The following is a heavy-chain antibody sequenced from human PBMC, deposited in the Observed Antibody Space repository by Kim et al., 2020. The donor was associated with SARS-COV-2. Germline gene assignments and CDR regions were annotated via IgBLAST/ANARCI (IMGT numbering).Heavy chain of an antibody. V-gene: IGHV1-3*01. CDR3: ARGRYGSGAELDI. D-gene: IGHD3-10*01. CDR1: GYTFTSYA. Sequence: ASVKVSCKASGYTFTSYATHWVRQAPGQRLEWMGRINAGYDNTKYSQKLQGRVTVTRDTFASTSYMELSSLRSEDTAVYYCARGRYGSGAELDIWGQGTT. J-gene: IGHJ6*02. CDR2: INAGYDNT.